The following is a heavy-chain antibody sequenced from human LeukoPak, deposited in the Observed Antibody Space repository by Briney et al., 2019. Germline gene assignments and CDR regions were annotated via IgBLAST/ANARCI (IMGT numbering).Heavy chain of an antibody. J-gene: IGHJ4*02. V-gene: IGHV5-51*01. Sequence: GESLKISCKGSGYTFPTSWLGWVRQMPGKGLEWMGIIYPGDSDTRYSPSFQGQVTISADKSLSTAFLQWDSLKASDTAMYYCAKTYYRYSGYTFYYFDYWGQGTLVTVSS. CDR3: AKTYYRYSGYTFYYFDY. D-gene: IGHD5-12*01. CDR2: IYPGDSDT. CDR1: GYTFPTSW.